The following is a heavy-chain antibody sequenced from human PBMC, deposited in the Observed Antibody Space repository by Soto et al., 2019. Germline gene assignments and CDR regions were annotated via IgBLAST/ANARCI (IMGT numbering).Heavy chain of an antibody. CDR3: AKAISGYNAPLDH. J-gene: IGHJ4*02. Sequence: GGSLRLSCAASGFTFSTYWMHWVRQAPGKGLVWVSRINSDGSSTYYADSVKGRFTISRDNSKNTLYVQMDSLRTEDTAVYYCAKAISGYNAPLDHWGQGTRVTVSS. CDR1: GFTFSTYW. V-gene: IGHV3-74*01. D-gene: IGHD1-20*01. CDR2: INSDGSST.